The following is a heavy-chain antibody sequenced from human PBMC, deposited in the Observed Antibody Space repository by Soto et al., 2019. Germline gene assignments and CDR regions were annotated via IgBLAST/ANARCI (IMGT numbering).Heavy chain of an antibody. CDR3: ARGSGWYPD. CDR2: INHSGST. V-gene: IGHV4-34*01. Sequence: PSETLSLTCAVYGGSFSGYYWTWIRQPPGTGLEWIGEINHSGSTNYNPSLRSRVTISVDTSKNQFSLKLTSVTGADTAVYFCARGSGWYPDWGQGTLVTVSS. D-gene: IGHD6-19*01. J-gene: IGHJ4*02. CDR1: GGSFSGYY.